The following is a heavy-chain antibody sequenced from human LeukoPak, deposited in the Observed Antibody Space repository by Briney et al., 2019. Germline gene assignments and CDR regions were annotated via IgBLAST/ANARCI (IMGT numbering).Heavy chain of an antibody. CDR2: IYPDDSDT. J-gene: IGHJ5*02. CDR1: GYSFTSYW. V-gene: IGHV5-51*01. CDR3: ARLRFSQIQNWFDP. Sequence: GESLKISCEGSGYSFTSYWIAWVRQMPGKGLERMGIIYPDDSDTRYSPSFQGQVTISADKSISTAYLQWSSLKASDTAMYYCARLRFSQIQNWFDPWGQGTLVTVSS. D-gene: IGHD3-16*01.